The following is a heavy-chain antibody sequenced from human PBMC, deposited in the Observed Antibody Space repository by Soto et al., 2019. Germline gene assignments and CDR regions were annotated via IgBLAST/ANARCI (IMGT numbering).Heavy chain of an antibody. V-gene: IGHV1-18*01. Sequence: GASVKVSCKASGYTFTSYGISWVRQAPGQGLEWMGWISAYNGNTNYAQKLQGRVTMTTDTSTSTAYMELRSLRSDDTAVYYCARDSSSWYPNYFDYWGQGTLVTVSS. J-gene: IGHJ4*02. D-gene: IGHD6-13*01. CDR3: ARDSSSWYPNYFDY. CDR1: GYTFTSYG. CDR2: ISAYNGNT.